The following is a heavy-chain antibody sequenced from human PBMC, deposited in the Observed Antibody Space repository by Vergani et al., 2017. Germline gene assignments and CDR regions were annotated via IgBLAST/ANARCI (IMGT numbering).Heavy chain of an antibody. J-gene: IGHJ3*02. CDR2: FIPIVGTA. V-gene: IGHV1-69*01. CDR1: GGTFSSYA. Sequence: QVQLVQSGAEVKKPGSSVKVSCKASGGTFSSYAISWVRQAPGQGLEWMGGFIPIVGTATYAQKFQGRVTITADESTSTAYMGLSSLRSEDTAVYYCAIAPTARNKAGGVAFDIWGQGTMVTVSS. CDR3: AIAPTARNKAGGVAFDI. D-gene: IGHD2-8*02.